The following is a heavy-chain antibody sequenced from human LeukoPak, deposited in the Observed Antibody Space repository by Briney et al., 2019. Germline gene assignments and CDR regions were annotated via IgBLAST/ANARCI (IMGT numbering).Heavy chain of an antibody. D-gene: IGHD3-16*01. CDR1: GFSFSDST. CDR3: ARGGAGGGYFPN. V-gene: IGHV3-7*03. J-gene: IGHJ1*01. CDR2: MKEDGSDE. Sequence: AGGSLRLSCVASGFSFSDSTMSWVRQAAGKGLEWVAKMKEDGSDENYVDSVKGRFTISRDNARNSLHLQMKSLRADDTAVYFCARGGAGGGYFPNWGQGILVIVSS.